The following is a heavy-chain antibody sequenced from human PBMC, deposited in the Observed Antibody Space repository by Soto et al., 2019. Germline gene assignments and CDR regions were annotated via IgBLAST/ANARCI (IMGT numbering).Heavy chain of an antibody. CDR1: GFTFSSYG. CDR3: ARDPKGYCSGGSCWGGDY. CDR2: IWYDGSNK. D-gene: IGHD2-15*01. Sequence: VQLVESGGGVVQPGRSLRLSCAASGFTFSSYGMHWVRQAPGKGLEWVAVIWYDGSNKYYADSVKGRFTISRDNSKNTLYLQMNSLRAEDTAVYYCARDPKGYCSGGSCWGGDYWGQGTLVTVSS. J-gene: IGHJ4*02. V-gene: IGHV3-33*01.